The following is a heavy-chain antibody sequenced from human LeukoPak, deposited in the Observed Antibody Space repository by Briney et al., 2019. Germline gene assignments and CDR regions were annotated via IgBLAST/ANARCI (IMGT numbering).Heavy chain of an antibody. CDR2: INQDGSQK. J-gene: IGHJ5*02. CDR1: GFTFNTYW. D-gene: IGHD3-10*01. CDR3: VRGSSGTAVRGISWAWFDP. Sequence: GGSLRLSCAASGFTFNTYWMTWVRQAPGRGLEWVANINQDGSQKYSVDSVKGRFTISRDNAKSSLYLQMNSLRAEDTAVYYCVRGSSGTAVRGISWAWFDPWGQGTLVTVSS. V-gene: IGHV3-7*05.